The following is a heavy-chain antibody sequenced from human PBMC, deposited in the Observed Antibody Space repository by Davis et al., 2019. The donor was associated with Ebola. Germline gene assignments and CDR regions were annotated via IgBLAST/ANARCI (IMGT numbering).Heavy chain of an antibody. Sequence: SVPVSCKASVYTFPRYHFNWVRHATGQGLAWMGWMNPNSGNTGYAQKFQGRVTMTRDTSTSTVYMELSSLRSEDTAVYYCARADGMDVWGQGTTVTVSS. V-gene: IGHV1-8*01. CDR3: ARADGMDV. J-gene: IGHJ6*02. CDR2: MNPNSGNT. CDR1: VYTFPRYH.